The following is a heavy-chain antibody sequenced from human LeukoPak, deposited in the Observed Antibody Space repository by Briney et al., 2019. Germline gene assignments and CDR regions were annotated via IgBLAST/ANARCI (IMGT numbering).Heavy chain of an antibody. D-gene: IGHD3-10*01. V-gene: IGHV4-4*09. CDR3: ARQTLPYYYGSGSYYNVGEFDP. CDR2: IYTSGST. J-gene: IGHJ5*02. CDR1: GGSISSCY. Sequence: KPSETLSLTCTVSGGSISSCYWSWIRQPPGKGLEWIGYIYTSGSTNYNPSLKSRVTISVDTSKNQFSLKLSSVTAADTAVYYCARQTLPYYYGSGSYYNVGEFDPWGQGTLVTVSS.